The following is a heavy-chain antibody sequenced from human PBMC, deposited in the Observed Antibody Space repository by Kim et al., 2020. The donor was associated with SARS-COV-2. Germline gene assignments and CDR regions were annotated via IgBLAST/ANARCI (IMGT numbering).Heavy chain of an antibody. J-gene: IGHJ4*02. Sequence: QFTISRDNAKNSLYLQMNSLRAEDTALYYCAKDACPGVFGVVIGVCYFDYWGQGTLVTVSS. D-gene: IGHD3-3*01. V-gene: IGHV3-9*01. CDR3: AKDACPGVFGVVIGVCYFDY.